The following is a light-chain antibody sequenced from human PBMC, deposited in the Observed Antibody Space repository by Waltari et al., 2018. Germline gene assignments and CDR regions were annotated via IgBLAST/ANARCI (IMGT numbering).Light chain of an antibody. CDR3: QTGGHGTWV. CDR2: VNSDGSH. J-gene: IGLJ3*02. CDR1: SGHSTNV. V-gene: IGLV4-69*01. Sequence: QLVLTQSPSASASLGASVKLTCTLSSGHSTNVIAWLQKRPEKGPRYLMKVNSDGSHNKGDEIPDRFSGSSSGAERYLPISSLQSEDEADYYCQTGGHGTWVFGGGTKLTVL.